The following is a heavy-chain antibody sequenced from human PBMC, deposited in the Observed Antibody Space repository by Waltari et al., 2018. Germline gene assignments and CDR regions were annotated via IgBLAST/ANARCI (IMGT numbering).Heavy chain of an antibody. Sequence: EVQLVESGGGLIQPGGSLRLSCAASGFTVITNYMGWVRQAPGKGLEWVSVIYTGGTTYYADSVEGRFTISRDNSKNTLYLQMNSLRAEDTALYYCARGPRWYFDLWGRGTLVSVSS. CDR2: IYTGGTT. V-gene: IGHV3-53*01. CDR3: ARGPRWYFDL. CDR1: GFTVITNY. J-gene: IGHJ2*01.